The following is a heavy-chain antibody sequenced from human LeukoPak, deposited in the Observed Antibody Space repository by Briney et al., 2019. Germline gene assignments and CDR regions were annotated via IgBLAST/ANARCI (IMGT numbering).Heavy chain of an antibody. D-gene: IGHD2-2*01. CDR2: INHSGST. Sequence: SETLSLTCAVYGGSFSGYYWSWIRQPPGKGLEWIGEINHSGSTNYNPSLKSRVTISVDTSKNQFSLKLSSVTAADTAVYYCARTFVGVPAAIPLDYWGQGTLVTVSS. CDR1: GGSFSGYY. V-gene: IGHV4-34*01. CDR3: ARTFVGVPAAIPLDY. J-gene: IGHJ4*02.